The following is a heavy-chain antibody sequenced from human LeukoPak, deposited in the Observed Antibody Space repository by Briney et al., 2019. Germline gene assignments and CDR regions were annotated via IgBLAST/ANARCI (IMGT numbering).Heavy chain of an antibody. CDR2: ISSSSSYI. J-gene: IGHJ4*02. CDR1: GFTFSSYS. CDR3: AIKPGGYSYDPVQIDY. V-gene: IGHV3-21*01. Sequence: GGSLRLSCAASGFTFSSYSMNWVRQAPGKGLEWVSSISSSSSYIYYADSVKGRFTISRDNAKNSLYLQMNSLRAEATAVYYCAIKPGGYSYDPVQIDYWGQGTLVTVSS. D-gene: IGHD5-18*01.